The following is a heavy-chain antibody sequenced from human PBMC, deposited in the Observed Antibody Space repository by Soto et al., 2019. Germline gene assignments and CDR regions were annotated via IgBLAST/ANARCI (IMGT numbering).Heavy chain of an antibody. J-gene: IGHJ4*02. V-gene: IGHV1-18*01. CDR1: GYTFTHYG. D-gene: IGHD5-18*01. CDR2: IYTYNGNT. CDR3: ARAIAGGYGRTSLDY. Sequence: QAQLVQSGAEVKKPGASVKVSCKASGYTFTHYGVSWVRQAPGQGLEWMGWIYTYNGNTDLAQRLQDRLTQTTDTSARTVYMGLRSVRYDDTAIYYCARAIAGGYGRTSLDYWGQGTLVTVSS.